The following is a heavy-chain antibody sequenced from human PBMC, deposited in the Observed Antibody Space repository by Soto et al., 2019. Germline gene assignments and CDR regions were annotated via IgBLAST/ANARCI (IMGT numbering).Heavy chain of an antibody. CDR1: GYSFATSG. CDR2: ISVYNGNT. J-gene: IGHJ4*02. V-gene: IGHV1-18*01. Sequence: QVKLVQSGTEVKKPGASLKVSCKASGYSFATSGISWVRQAPGQGLEWMGWISVYNGNTNYDQKLHDRVTMTTDTSTTTAYLELRSLRSDETAVYYCARAGQYYDSSGYVNWGQGTLVTVSS. D-gene: IGHD3-22*01. CDR3: ARAGQYYDSSGYVN.